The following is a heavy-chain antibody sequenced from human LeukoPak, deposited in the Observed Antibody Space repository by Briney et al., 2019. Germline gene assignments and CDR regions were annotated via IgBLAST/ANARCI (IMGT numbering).Heavy chain of an antibody. CDR2: ISAYNGNT. V-gene: IGHV1-18*01. CDR1: GYTLTELS. CDR3: ARDRGYYYGSGSHLGY. D-gene: IGHD3-10*01. J-gene: IGHJ4*02. Sequence: ASVKVSCKVSGYTLTELSMHWVRQAPGKGLEWMGWISAYNGNTNYAQKLQGRVTMTTDTSTSTVYMELRSLRSDDTAVYYCARDRGYYYGSGSHLGYWGQGTLVTVSS.